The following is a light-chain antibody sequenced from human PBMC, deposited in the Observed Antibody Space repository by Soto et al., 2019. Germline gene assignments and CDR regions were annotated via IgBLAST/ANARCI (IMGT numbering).Light chain of an antibody. CDR3: SSYAGTNYV. CDR2: EVS. Sequence: QSALTQPPSASWSPGHAVTISCTGTSSDVGGYNYVSWYQQHPGKAPKLMIYEVSKRPSGVPDRFSGSKSGNTASLTVSGLQAEDEADYYCSSYAGTNYVFGTGTKVTVL. J-gene: IGLJ1*01. V-gene: IGLV2-8*01. CDR1: SSDVGGYNY.